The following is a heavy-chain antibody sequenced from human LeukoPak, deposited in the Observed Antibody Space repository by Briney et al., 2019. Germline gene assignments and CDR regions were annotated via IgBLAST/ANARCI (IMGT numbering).Heavy chain of an antibody. CDR1: GYSISSGYY. D-gene: IGHD1-14*01. CDR2: IYYSGNT. Sequence: SETLSLTCAVSGYSISSGYYWSWIRQPPGKGLEWIGYIYYSGNTDYNPSLKSRVTISVDTSKNQFSLRLNSVTAADTAVYYCARYRNEALFAFDIWGQGTMVTVSS. V-gene: IGHV4-38-2*01. J-gene: IGHJ3*02. CDR3: ARYRNEALFAFDI.